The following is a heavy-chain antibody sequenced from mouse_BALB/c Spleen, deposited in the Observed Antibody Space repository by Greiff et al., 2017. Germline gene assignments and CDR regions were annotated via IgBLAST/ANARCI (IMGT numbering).Heavy chain of an antibody. CDR3: ARRYDGYEGHAMDY. CDR2: INPYNDGT. CDR1: GYTFTSYV. Sequence: VHVKQSGPELVKPGASVKMSCKASGYTFTSYVMHWVKQKPGQGLEWIGYINPYNDGTKYNEKFKGKATLTSDKSSSTAYMELSSLTSEDSAVYYCARRYDGYEGHAMDYWGQGTSVTVSS. V-gene: IGHV1-14*01. J-gene: IGHJ4*01. D-gene: IGHD2-3*01.